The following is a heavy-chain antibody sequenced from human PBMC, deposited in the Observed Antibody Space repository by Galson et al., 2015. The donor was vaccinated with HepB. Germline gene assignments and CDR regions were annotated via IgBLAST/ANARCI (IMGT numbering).Heavy chain of an antibody. J-gene: IGHJ6*02. D-gene: IGHD2-2*02. CDR2: INPSGGST. CDR3: ARSYMEMYGMDV. CDR1: GYTFTSYY. V-gene: IGHV1-46*01. Sequence: SVKVSCKASGYTFTSYYMHWVRQAPGQGLEWLGIINPSGGSTSYAQKFQGRVTMTRDTSTSTVYMELSSLRSEDTAVYYFARSYMEMYGMDVWGQGTTVPVSS.